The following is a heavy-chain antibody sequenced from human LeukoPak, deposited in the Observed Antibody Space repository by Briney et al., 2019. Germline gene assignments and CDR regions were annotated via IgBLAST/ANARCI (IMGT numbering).Heavy chain of an antibody. J-gene: IGHJ4*02. Sequence: RASVKVSCKASGGTFSSYAISWVRQAPGQGLEWMGGIIPIFGTANYAQKFQGRVTMTRDTSTSTVYMELSSLRSEDTAVYYCARVTPYCSGGSCYPNYFDYWGQGTLVTVSS. CDR1: GGTFSSYA. CDR2: IIPIFGTA. D-gene: IGHD2-15*01. V-gene: IGHV1-69*05. CDR3: ARVTPYCSGGSCYPNYFDY.